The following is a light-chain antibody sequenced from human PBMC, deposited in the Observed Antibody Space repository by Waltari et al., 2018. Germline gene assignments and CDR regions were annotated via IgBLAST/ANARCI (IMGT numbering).Light chain of an antibody. J-gene: IGLJ2*01. Sequence: QSALTQPPSASGSPGQSVTISCTGTSPAIGVYNYVSWYQHPPGKAPKPLIDEVSERPSGVPDRFSGSKSGITASLTVFGLQTEDEADYYCASFAGSNTLFGGGTKLTVL. CDR2: EVS. CDR3: ASFAGSNTL. CDR1: SPAIGVYNY. V-gene: IGLV2-8*01.